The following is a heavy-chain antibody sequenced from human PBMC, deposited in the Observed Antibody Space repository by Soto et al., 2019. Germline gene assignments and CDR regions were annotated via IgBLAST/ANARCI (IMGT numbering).Heavy chain of an antibody. CDR3: ARQGDQGYYYYHYMDV. CDR2: IYYSGST. J-gene: IGHJ6*03. CDR1: GGSISSSSYY. D-gene: IGHD2-2*01. Sequence: SETLSLTCTVSGGSISSSSYYWGWIRQPPGKGLEWIGSIYYSGSTYYNPSLKSRVTISVDTSKNQFSLKLSSVTAADTAVYYCARQGDQGYYYYHYMDVWGKGTTVTVSS. V-gene: IGHV4-39*01.